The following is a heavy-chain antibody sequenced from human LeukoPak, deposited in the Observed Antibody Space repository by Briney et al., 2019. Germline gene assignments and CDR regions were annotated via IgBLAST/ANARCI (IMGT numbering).Heavy chain of an antibody. CDR3: AKSRSGSYGPYYFDY. Sequence: GGTLRLSCAASGFTFTSYSMAWVRQAPGKGLEWVSYISSSSSIIYSADSVKGRFTISRDNDKNTLYLQMNSLRAEDTAIYYCAKSRSGSYGPYYFDYWGQGTLVTVSS. J-gene: IGHJ4*02. CDR1: GFTFTSYS. CDR2: ISSSSSII. D-gene: IGHD1-26*01. V-gene: IGHV3-48*01.